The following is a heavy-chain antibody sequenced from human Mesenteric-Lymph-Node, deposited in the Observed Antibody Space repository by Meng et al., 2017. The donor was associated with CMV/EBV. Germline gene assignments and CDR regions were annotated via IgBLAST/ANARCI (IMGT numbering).Heavy chain of an antibody. Sequence: ASVKVSCKASGYTFTSYDINWVRQATGQGLEWMGWMNPNSGNTGYAQKFQGRVTMTRDTSSTTVYMDLSSLRSEDSAFYYCARAKLLSDGAQVFDYWGQGTLVTVSS. V-gene: IGHV1-8*01. J-gene: IGHJ4*02. CDR1: GYTFTSYD. D-gene: IGHD3-10*01. CDR2: MNPNSGNT. CDR3: ARAKLLSDGAQVFDY.